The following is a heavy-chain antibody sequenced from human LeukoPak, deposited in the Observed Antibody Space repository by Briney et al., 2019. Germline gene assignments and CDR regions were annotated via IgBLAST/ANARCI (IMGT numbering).Heavy chain of an antibody. J-gene: IGHJ5*02. CDR3: ARHLPVGATVDP. CDR2: INHSGST. Sequence: TSETLSLTCTVSGGSISSYYWSWIRQPPGKGLEWIGEINHSGSTNYNPSLKSRVTISVDTSKNQFSLKLSSVTAADTAVYYCARHLPVGATVDPWGQGTLVTVSS. CDR1: GGSISSYY. D-gene: IGHD1-26*01. V-gene: IGHV4-34*01.